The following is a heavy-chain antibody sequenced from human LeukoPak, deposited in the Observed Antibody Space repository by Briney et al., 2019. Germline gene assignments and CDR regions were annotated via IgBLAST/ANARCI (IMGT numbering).Heavy chain of an antibody. CDR3: ARDSGSGWYPAYDY. Sequence: PSETLSLTCTVSGGSISSYYWSWIRQPPGKGLEWIGYIYCSGSTNYNPSLKSRVTISVDTSKNQFSLKLSSVTAADTAVYYCARDSGSGWYPAYDYWGQGTLVTVSS. V-gene: IGHV4-59*01. CDR1: GGSISSYY. CDR2: IYCSGST. J-gene: IGHJ4*02. D-gene: IGHD6-19*01.